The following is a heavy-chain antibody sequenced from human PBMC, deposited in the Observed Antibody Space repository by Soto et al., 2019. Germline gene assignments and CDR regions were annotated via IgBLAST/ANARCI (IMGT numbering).Heavy chain of an antibody. CDR3: ARGGVPAAMSY. J-gene: IGHJ4*02. CDR2: ISSSSSTI. V-gene: IGHV3-48*04. CDR1: GFTFSSYS. Sequence: GGSLRLCCAASGFTFSSYSMNWVRQAPGKGLEWVSYISSSSSTIYYADSVKGRFTISRDNAKNTLYLQMNSLRAEDTAVYYCARGGVPAAMSYWGQGTLVTVSS. D-gene: IGHD2-2*01.